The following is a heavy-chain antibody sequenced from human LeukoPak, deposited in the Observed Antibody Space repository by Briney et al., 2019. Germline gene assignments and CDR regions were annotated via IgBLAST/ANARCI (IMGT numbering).Heavy chain of an antibody. V-gene: IGHV3-30*04. CDR3: ARIGDQDDWEVPFDY. D-gene: IGHD3-9*01. CDR2: ISYDGSIK. J-gene: IGHJ4*02. CDR1: GFTLSRYA. Sequence: GGSLRLSCAAPGFTLSRYAMHWVRQAPGKEPEWVAVISYDGSIKYYADSVKGRFTISRDNSKNTVFLRLTSLRGEDTAVYYCARIGDQDDWEVPFDYWGQGTLVAVSS.